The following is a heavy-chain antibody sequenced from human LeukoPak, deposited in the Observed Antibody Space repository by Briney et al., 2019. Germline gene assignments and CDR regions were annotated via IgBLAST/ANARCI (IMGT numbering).Heavy chain of an antibody. CDR2: IYSGGST. CDR1: GFTVSSNH. V-gene: IGHV3-53*01. Sequence: PGGSLRLSCAASGFTVSSNHMSWVRQAPGKGLEWVSFIYSGGSTYYADSVKGRFTISRDNSKNTLYLQMNSLRAEDTALYYCARGYTSGYYTGHYFDYWGQGTLVTVSS. J-gene: IGHJ4*02. D-gene: IGHD3-3*01. CDR3: ARGYTSGYYTGHYFDY.